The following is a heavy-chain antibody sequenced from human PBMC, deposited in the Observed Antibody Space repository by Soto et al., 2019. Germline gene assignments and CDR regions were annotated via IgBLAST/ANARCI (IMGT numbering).Heavy chain of an antibody. D-gene: IGHD3-10*01. V-gene: IGHV1-24*01. J-gene: IGHJ4*02. Sequence: ASVKVCCKVSGYTLTELSMHWVRQAPGRGLEWMGGFDPEDGETIYAQKFQGRVTMTEDTSTDTAYMELSSLRSEDTAVYYCATGVTSENQLWLRSAFDYWGQGTLVTVST. CDR1: GYTLTELS. CDR2: FDPEDGET. CDR3: ATGVTSENQLWLRSAFDY.